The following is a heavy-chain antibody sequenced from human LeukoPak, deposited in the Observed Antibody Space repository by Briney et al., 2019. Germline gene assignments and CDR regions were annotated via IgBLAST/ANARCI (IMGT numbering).Heavy chain of an antibody. V-gene: IGHV4-59*08. Sequence: SETLSLTCTVSGGPITSYYWSWIRQPPGKGLEWIGYIYYSGSTNYNPSLNSRVTISIDTSKNQFSLKLSSVTAADTAVYYCARIEMATTQDYYYYMDVWGKGTTVTVSS. D-gene: IGHD5-24*01. CDR1: GGPITSYY. J-gene: IGHJ6*03. CDR2: IYYSGST. CDR3: ARIEMATTQDYYYYMDV.